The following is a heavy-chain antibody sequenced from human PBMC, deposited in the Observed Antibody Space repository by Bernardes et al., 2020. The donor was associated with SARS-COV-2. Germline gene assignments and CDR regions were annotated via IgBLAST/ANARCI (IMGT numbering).Heavy chain of an antibody. V-gene: IGHV3-7*04. CDR3: ARDRLVRLEPYGSGSYYNSGNY. D-gene: IGHD3-10*01. CDR2: IKQDGSEK. Sequence: GGSLRLSCAASGFTFSSYWMSWVRQAPGKGLEWVANIKQDGSEKYYVDSVKGRFTISRDNAKNSLYLQMNSLRAEDTAVYYCARDRLVRLEPYGSGSYYNSGNYWGQGTLVTVSS. CDR1: GFTFSSYW. J-gene: IGHJ4*02.